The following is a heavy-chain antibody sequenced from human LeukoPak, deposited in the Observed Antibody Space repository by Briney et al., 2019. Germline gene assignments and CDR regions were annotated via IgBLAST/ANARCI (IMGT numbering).Heavy chain of an antibody. D-gene: IGHD1-7*01. CDR1: GYIFDIYA. CDR2: INTNTGIP. J-gene: IGHJ1*01. Sequence: ASVRVSCKASGYIFDIYAMIWVRQAPGQGLELMGWINTNTGIPTYAQGFTGRFVFSLDTSVSTAYLQISSLKAEDTAVYYCARDYTLTLGTTTYFQHWGQGTLVTVSS. CDR3: ARDYTLTLGTTTYFQH. V-gene: IGHV7-4-1*02.